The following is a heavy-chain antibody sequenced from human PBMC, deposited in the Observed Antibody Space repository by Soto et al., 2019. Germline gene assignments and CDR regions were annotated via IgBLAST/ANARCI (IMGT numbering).Heavy chain of an antibody. D-gene: IGHD3-10*01. CDR3: ARGLAVRGSYGLDV. J-gene: IGHJ6*02. CDR2: IYHSGIT. CDR1: GASISSGGSS. V-gene: IGHV4-30-2*01. Sequence: QLQLQESGSGLVKPSQTLSLTCAVSGASISSGGSSWSWIRQAPGTGLEWIGYIYHSGITNYYPSLKSRYTISVDKSQNQFSLSLSFVTAADTAFYYCARGLAVRGSYGLDVWGQGTTVTVSS.